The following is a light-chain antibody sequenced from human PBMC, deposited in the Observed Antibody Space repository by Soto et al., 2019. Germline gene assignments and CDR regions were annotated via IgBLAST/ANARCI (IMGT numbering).Light chain of an antibody. CDR1: QDISRY. J-gene: IGKJ3*01. Sequence: DIQLTQSPSFLSASVGDRVTITCRASQDISRYLAWYQQIPGKAPQLLIYAASTLQSGVPTRSSGSGSGTEFPLTTSSRKLEDLATYYFQQVNSYPSSFGPGTKVNT. V-gene: IGKV1-9*01. CDR3: QQVNSYPSS. CDR2: AAS.